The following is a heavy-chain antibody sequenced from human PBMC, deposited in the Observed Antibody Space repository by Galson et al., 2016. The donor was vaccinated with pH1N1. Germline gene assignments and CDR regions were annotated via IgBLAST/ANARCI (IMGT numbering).Heavy chain of an antibody. J-gene: IGHJ4*02. CDR3: ARGRVVPAAIGLGFNDY. Sequence: SLRLSCAASGFTFSDYHMSWIRQAPGKGLEWVSYISSSDTIYYADSVKGRFTISRDNAKNSLYLQMNSLRAEDTAVYYCARGRVVPAAIGLGFNDYWGQGTLVTVSS. V-gene: IGHV3-11*01. CDR1: GFTFSDYH. CDR2: ISSSDTI. D-gene: IGHD2-2*01.